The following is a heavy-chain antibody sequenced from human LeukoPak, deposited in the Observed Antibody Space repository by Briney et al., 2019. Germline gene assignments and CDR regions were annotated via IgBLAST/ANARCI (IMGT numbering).Heavy chain of an antibody. CDR1: GGSISSGGYY. V-gene: IGHV4-61*08. CDR2: IYYSGST. J-gene: IGHJ3*02. Sequence: PSETLSLTCTVSGGSISSGGYYWSWIRQHPGKGLEWIGYIYYSGSTNYNPSLKSRVTISVDTSKNQLSLKLSSVTAADTAVYYCARNGVGPNWNPLPNAFDIWGQGTMVTVSS. D-gene: IGHD1-1*01. CDR3: ARNGVGPNWNPLPNAFDI.